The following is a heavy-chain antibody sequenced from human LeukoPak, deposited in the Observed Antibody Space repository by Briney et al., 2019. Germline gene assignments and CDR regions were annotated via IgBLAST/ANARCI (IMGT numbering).Heavy chain of an antibody. CDR1: GFTVSSSY. CDR3: ARNDYGDYGIDY. CDR2: ISRSASSI. D-gene: IGHD4-17*01. J-gene: IGHJ4*02. Sequence: GGSLRLSCAASGFTVSSSYMSWVRQAPGKGLEWVSYISRSASSIYYADSVKGRFTTSRDNAKNSLYLQMNSLRAEDTAIYFCARNDYGDYGIDYWGQGTLVTVSS. V-gene: IGHV3-21*01.